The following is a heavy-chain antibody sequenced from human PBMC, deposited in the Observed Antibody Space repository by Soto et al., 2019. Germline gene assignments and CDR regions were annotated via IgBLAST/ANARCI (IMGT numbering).Heavy chain of an antibody. V-gene: IGHV3-21*01. Sequence: KTGGCLRLACAASRVKFSYYSMNWVRQAPGKGLEWVSSISPRSAYIHYADAVKGRFIISRDDGKNALILQMNSLRAEDTAVYYCATLIKTYYDDSSGYSQAYWGQGTLLTVSS. J-gene: IGHJ1*01. CDR3: ATLIKTYYDDSSGYSQAY. CDR1: RVKFSYYS. CDR2: ISPRSAYI. D-gene: IGHD3-22*01.